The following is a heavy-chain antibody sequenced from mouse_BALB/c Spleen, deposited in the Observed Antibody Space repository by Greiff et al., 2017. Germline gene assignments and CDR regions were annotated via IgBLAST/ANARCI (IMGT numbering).Heavy chain of an antibody. D-gene: IGHD4-1*01. Sequence: EVKVEESGGGLVKPGGSLKLSCAASGFTFSSYTMSWVRQTPEKRLEWVATISSGGSYTYYPDSVKGRFTISRDNAKNTLYLQMSSLKSEDTAMYYCTKLGQDYFDYWGQGTTLTVSS. CDR2: ISSGGSYT. V-gene: IGHV5-6-4*01. J-gene: IGHJ2*01. CDR3: TKLGQDYFDY. CDR1: GFTFSSYT.